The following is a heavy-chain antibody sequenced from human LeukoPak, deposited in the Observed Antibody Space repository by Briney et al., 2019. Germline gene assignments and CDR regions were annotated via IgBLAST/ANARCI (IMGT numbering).Heavy chain of an antibody. J-gene: IGHJ6*03. D-gene: IGHD2-15*01. CDR3: ATLKIVVVVPAEWTNMDV. Sequence: PGRSLRLSCVASGFTFSSYAMHWVGQAPGKGLEWVAIISYDGRNKYYADSVKGRFTISRDNSKNTLFLQMNSLRAEDTAVYYCATLKIVVVVPAEWTNMDVWGKGTTVTVSS. CDR1: GFTFSSYA. V-gene: IGHV3-30*04. CDR2: ISYDGRNK.